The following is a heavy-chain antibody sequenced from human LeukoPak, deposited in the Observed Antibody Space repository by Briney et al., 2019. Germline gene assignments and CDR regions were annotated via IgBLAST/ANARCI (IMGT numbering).Heavy chain of an antibody. CDR3: ARDEIFTVTKNFDY. Sequence: GASVKVSCKASGYTFTGYYMHWVRQAPGQGLEWMGWINPNSGGTNYAQKFQGRVTMTRDTSISTAYMELSRLRSDDTAVYYCARDEIFTVTKNFDYWGQGTLVTVSS. V-gene: IGHV1-2*02. J-gene: IGHJ4*02. CDR2: INPNSGGT. CDR1: GYTFTGYY. D-gene: IGHD4-11*01.